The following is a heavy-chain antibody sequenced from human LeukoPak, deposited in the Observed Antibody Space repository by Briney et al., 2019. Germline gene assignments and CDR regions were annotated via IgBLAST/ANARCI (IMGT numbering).Heavy chain of an antibody. V-gene: IGHV1-2*02. Sequence: ASVKVSCKASGYTFTGYYMHWVRQAPGQGLEWMGWINPNSGGTNYAQKFQGRVTMTRDTSISTAYMELSRLRSDDTAVYYCARGEPRFLEWLSSDIWFDPWGQGTLVTVSS. CDR2: INPNSGGT. D-gene: IGHD3-3*01. CDR3: ARGEPRFLEWLSSDIWFDP. J-gene: IGHJ5*02. CDR1: GYTFTGYY.